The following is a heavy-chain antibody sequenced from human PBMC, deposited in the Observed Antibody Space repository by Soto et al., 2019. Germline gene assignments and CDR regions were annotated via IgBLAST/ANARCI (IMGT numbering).Heavy chain of an antibody. J-gene: IGHJ6*03. CDR2: TYYRSKWYN. D-gene: IGHD2-15*01. V-gene: IGHV6-1*01. CDR1: GDSVSSNSAA. CDR3: ARSDIVVVVAPAGYNYYYYMDV. Sequence: SHTLSLTCAISGDSVSSNSAAWNWIRQSPSRGLEWLGRTYYRSKWYNDYAVSVKSRITINPDTSKNQFSLQLNSVTPEDTAVYYCARSDIVVVVAPAGYNYYYYMDVWGNGTTVTVSS.